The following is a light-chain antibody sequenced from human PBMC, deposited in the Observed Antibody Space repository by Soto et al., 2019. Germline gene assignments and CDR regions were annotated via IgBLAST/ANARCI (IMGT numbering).Light chain of an antibody. CDR2: RNN. J-gene: IGLJ1*01. CDR3: AAWDDSLSIDV. CDR1: SSNIGSNY. V-gene: IGLV1-47*01. Sequence: QLVLTQPPSASGTPGQRVTISCSGSSSNIGSNYVYWYQQLPGTAPKLLIYRNNQRPSGVPDLFSGSKSGTSASLAISGLRSEDEADYYCAAWDDSLSIDVFGTGTKLTVL.